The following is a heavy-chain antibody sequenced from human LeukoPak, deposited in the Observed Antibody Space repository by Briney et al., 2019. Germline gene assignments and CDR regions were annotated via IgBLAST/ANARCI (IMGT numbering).Heavy chain of an antibody. V-gene: IGHV4-59*01. CDR1: GGSISSYY. CDR2: IYYSGST. Sequence: SETLSLTCTVSGGSISSYYWSWIRQPPGEGLEWIGYIYYSGSTNYNPSLKSRVTISVDTSKNQFSLKLSSVTAADTAVYYCARWRGSYYFDYWGQGTLVTVSS. J-gene: IGHJ4*02. CDR3: ARWRGSYYFDY. D-gene: IGHD1-26*01.